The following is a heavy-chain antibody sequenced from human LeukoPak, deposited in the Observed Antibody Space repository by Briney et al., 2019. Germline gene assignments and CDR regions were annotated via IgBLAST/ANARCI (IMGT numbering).Heavy chain of an antibody. CDR3: ARVWAHDYVSY. D-gene: IGHD4-17*01. V-gene: IGHV4-39*07. CDR2: IYYSGST. CDR1: GGSISSSSSY. Sequence: SETLSLTCTVSGGSISSSSSYWGWIRQPPGKGLEWIGNIYYSGSTYYNPSLKSRVTISVDTSKNLFSLKLTSVTAADTAVYYCARVWAHDYVSYWGQGTLVTVSS. J-gene: IGHJ4*02.